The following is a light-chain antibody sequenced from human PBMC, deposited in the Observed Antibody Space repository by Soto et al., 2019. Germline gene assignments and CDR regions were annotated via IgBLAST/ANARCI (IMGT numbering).Light chain of an antibody. CDR1: SGHSSYA. CDR3: QTWGTGIHVV. CDR2: LDSDGSH. V-gene: IGLV4-69*01. J-gene: IGLJ2*01. Sequence: QLVLTQSPSASASLGASVKLTCTLSSGHSSYAIAWHQQQPEKGPRYLMKLDSDGSHTKGDAIPDRFSGSSSGAERYLTISSLQSEDEAEYYCQTWGTGIHVVFGGGTKLTV.